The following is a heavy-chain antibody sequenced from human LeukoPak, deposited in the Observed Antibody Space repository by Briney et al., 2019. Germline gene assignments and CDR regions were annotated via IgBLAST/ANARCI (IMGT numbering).Heavy chain of an antibody. Sequence: PGGSLRLSCAASGFTFSSYEMNWVRQAPGKGLEWVSYISSSGSTIKYRDSVEGRFTTSRDNAKNSLYLQMNSLRAEDTAVYYCARDSLRPFDYWGQGTLVTVSS. D-gene: IGHD3-16*01. CDR2: ISSSGSTI. CDR1: GFTFSSYE. J-gene: IGHJ4*02. V-gene: IGHV3-48*03. CDR3: ARDSLRPFDY.